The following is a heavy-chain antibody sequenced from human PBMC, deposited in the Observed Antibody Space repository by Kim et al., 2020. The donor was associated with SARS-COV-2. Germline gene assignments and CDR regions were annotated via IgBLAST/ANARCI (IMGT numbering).Heavy chain of an antibody. V-gene: IGHV3-30*04. D-gene: IGHD3-16*02. J-gene: IGHJ6*02. CDR2: ISYDGSNK. Sequence: GGSLRLSCAASGFTFSSYAMHWVRQAPGKGLEWVAVISYDGSNKYYADSVKGRFTISRDNSKNTLYLQMNSLRAEDTAVYYCAREGGPPISMITFGGVIAPGDRYYYGMDVWGQGTTVTVSS. CDR1: GFTFSSYA. CDR3: AREGGPPISMITFGGVIAPGDRYYYGMDV.